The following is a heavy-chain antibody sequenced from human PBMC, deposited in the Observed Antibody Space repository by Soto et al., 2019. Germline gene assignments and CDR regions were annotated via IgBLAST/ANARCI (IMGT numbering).Heavy chain of an antibody. CDR1: GGSMSKFY. D-gene: IGHD4-17*01. CDR2: VYATGTS. Sequence: QVQVQESGPGLVKPSETLSLTCSVSGGSMSKFYWSCIRKTAGKGLGWMARVYATGTSDYNPSLRSRLAMSVDISKKTFSLRLRSLTVAETGVYYCVRDGSKTLRDCFDPWGQGILVTVSS. J-gene: IGHJ5*02. CDR3: VRDGSKTLRDCFDP. V-gene: IGHV4-4*07.